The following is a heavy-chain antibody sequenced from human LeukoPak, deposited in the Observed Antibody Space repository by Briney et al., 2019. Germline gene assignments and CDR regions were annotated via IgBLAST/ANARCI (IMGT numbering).Heavy chain of an antibody. CDR3: ARANHDFWSGPDAFDI. CDR2: IDPNSGGT. CDR1: EYTFTGYY. J-gene: IGHJ3*02. Sequence: GASVKVSCKASEYTFTGYYMHWVRQAPGQGLEWMGRIDPNSGGTNYAQKFQGRVTMTRDTSISTAYLELSRLRSDDTAVYYCARANHDFWSGPDAFDIWGQGTMVTVSS. D-gene: IGHD3-3*01. V-gene: IGHV1-2*06.